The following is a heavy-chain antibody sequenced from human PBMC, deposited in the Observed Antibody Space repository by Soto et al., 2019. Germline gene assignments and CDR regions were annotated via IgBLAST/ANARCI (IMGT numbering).Heavy chain of an antibody. D-gene: IGHD2-21*01. CDR1: GGTFSSYA. Sequence: GASVKVSCKASGGTFSSYAISWVRQAPGQGLEWMGGIIPIFGTANYAQKFQGRVTITADESTSTAYMELSSLRSEHTAVYYCARGGDGNNFGSVYWGQGTPVTVSS. CDR3: ARGGDGNNFGSVY. CDR2: IIPIFGTA. V-gene: IGHV1-69*13. J-gene: IGHJ4*02.